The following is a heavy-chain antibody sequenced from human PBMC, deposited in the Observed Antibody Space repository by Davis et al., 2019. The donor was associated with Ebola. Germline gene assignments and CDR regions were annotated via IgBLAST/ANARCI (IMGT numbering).Heavy chain of an antibody. V-gene: IGHV3-11*06. Sequence: GGSLRLSCAASGFTFSDYYMSWIRQAPGKGLEWISYISTSSSHTNYADSVKGRFTISRDNAKNSLYLQMNSLRAEDTAVYYCARAEGYSSGWSDYWGQGTLVTVSS. CDR3: ARAEGYSSGWSDY. CDR2: ISTSSSHT. J-gene: IGHJ4*02. CDR1: GFTFSDYY. D-gene: IGHD6-19*01.